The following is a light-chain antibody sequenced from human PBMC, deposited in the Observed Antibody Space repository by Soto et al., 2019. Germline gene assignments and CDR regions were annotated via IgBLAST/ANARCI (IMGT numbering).Light chain of an antibody. CDR1: QSVSSK. J-gene: IGKJ1*01. V-gene: IGKV3-15*01. CDR3: HQYNHWLTWT. CDR2: SAS. Sequence: EIVMTQPPATLSLSPGQRATLSCRASQSVSSKLAWYQQRPGQAPRLLIYSASTRATGIPARFSGSGSGTEFTLTISSLQSEDFAVYYCHQYNHWLTWTFGQGTKVDIK.